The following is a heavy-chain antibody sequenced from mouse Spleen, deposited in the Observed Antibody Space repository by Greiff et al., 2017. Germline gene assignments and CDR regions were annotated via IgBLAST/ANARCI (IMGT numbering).Heavy chain of an antibody. J-gene: IGHJ4*01. CDR3: ARSYYRYDVSYAMDY. Sequence: EVQLVESGGGLVQPGGSRKLSCAASGFTFSSFGMHWVRQAPEKGLEWVAYISSGSSTIYYADTVKGRFTISRDNPKNTLFLQMTSLRSEDTAMYYCARSYYRYDVSYAMDYWGQGTSVTVSS. D-gene: IGHD2-14*01. CDR2: ISSGSSTI. CDR1: GFTFSSFG. V-gene: IGHV5-17*02.